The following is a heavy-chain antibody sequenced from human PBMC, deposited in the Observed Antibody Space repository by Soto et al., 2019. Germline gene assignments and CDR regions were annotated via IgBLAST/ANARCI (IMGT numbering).Heavy chain of an antibody. Sequence: GGSLRLSCEISAFSFSNYWMTWVRQAPGKGLEWVANIKEDGSEIYYLDSVKGRFTISRDNAKNSLYLQMNSLRVEDTAVYYCSRGWAFLNYWGQGILVTVSS. D-gene: IGHD3-3*02. CDR1: AFSFSNYW. CDR2: IKEDGSEI. CDR3: SRGWAFLNY. J-gene: IGHJ4*02. V-gene: IGHV3-7*01.